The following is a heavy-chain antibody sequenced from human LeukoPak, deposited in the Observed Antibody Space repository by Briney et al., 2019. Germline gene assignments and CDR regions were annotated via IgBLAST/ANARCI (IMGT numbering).Heavy chain of an antibody. Sequence: SETLSLTCAVYGWSFNDYYWNWIRQPPGKGLEWIGEINHRGSTNHNPSLKSRASISVGTSKNQFSLELTSVTVADTAVYYCARGQVPSARGHNWFDPWGQGTLVTVSS. CDR3: ARGQVPSARGHNWFDP. D-gene: IGHD2-2*01. J-gene: IGHJ5*02. CDR1: GWSFNDYY. V-gene: IGHV4-34*04. CDR2: INHRGST.